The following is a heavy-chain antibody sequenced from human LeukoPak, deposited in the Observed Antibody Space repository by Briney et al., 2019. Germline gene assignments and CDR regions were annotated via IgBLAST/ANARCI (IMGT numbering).Heavy chain of an antibody. D-gene: IGHD6-13*01. J-gene: IGHJ4*02. CDR2: IYYSGST. CDR1: GGSISSYY. V-gene: IGHV4-59*01. Sequence: SETLSLTCTVSGGSISSYYWSWIRQPPGKGLEWIGYIYYSGSTNYNPSLKSRVTISVDTSKNQFSLKLSSVTAADTAVYYCARASFGAAAGTALGYWGQGTLVTVSS. CDR3: ARASFGAAAGTALGY.